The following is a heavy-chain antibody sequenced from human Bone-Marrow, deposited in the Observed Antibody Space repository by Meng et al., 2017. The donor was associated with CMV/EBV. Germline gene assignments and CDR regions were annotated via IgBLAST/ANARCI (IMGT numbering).Heavy chain of an antibody. CDR3: ARHTGLYGMDV. CDR1: GYRFTNFW. Sequence: GESLKIFCKGSGYRFTNFWIGWVRQMPGKGLEWMGIIYPGDSDTRFSPSFQGQVTISADKSINTAYLQWSSLKASDTAMYYCARHTGLYGMDVWGQGTTVTVSS. V-gene: IGHV5-51*01. CDR2: IYPGDSDT. J-gene: IGHJ6*02.